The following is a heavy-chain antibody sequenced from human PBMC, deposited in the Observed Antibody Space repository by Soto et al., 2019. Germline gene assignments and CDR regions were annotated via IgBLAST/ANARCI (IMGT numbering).Heavy chain of an antibody. CDR2: MSDYNGNT. J-gene: IGHJ4*02. V-gene: IGHV1-18*04. Sequence: SVKVSWKAAGYAFTSYGISWVRQAPGQGLEWMGWMSDYNGNTNYAQKLQGRVTMTTDTSTSTAYMEVRSLRSDDTAVYYCARIYDSSGKSHFDYWGQGTLVTVSS. D-gene: IGHD3-22*01. CDR3: ARIYDSSGKSHFDY. CDR1: GYAFTSYG.